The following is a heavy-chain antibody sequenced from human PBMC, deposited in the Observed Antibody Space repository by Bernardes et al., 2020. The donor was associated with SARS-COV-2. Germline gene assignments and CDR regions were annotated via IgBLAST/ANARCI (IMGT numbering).Heavy chain of an antibody. CDR3: VREGAIYYGADV. CDR2: LNWSGGST. J-gene: IGHJ6*02. Sequence: GGSLRLSCATSGFTFDNYAMSWVRQSPGKGLQWVSGLNWSGGSTRYADSVKGRFIVSRDNAKNSLYLQMNSLRAEDTAFYHCVREGAIYYGADVWGPGTTVTVSS. CDR1: GFTFDNYA. V-gene: IGHV3-20*01.